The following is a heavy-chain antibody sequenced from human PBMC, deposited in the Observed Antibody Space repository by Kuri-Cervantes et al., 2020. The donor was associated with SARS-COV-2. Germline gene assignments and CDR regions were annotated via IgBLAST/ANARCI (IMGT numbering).Heavy chain of an antibody. CDR1: AYITSGYF. V-gene: IGHV1-2*02. Sequence: ASAQIFCKASAYITSGYFIHWARQAPGQGREWMAWINPNNGDTRYAETFHGRVTVTRDTSISTVYLEMSRLRSDDTAVYYCAGQSYDSSGYFPLNAFDLWGQGTLVTVSS. J-gene: IGHJ3*01. CDR3: AGQSYDSSGYFPLNAFDL. D-gene: IGHD3-22*01. CDR2: INPNNGDT.